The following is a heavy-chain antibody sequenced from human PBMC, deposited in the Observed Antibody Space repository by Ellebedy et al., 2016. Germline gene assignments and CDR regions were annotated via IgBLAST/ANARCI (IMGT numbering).Heavy chain of an antibody. Sequence: SETLSLXCAVYGRSFSGYYWSWIRQSPGKGLEWIGEINHSGSTNYNPSLKSRVTISVDTSKNQFSLKLSSVTAADTAVYYCARFELGNYYMDVWGKGTTVTVSS. CDR2: INHSGST. CDR3: ARFELGNYYMDV. CDR1: GRSFSGYY. V-gene: IGHV4-34*01. J-gene: IGHJ6*03. D-gene: IGHD3-16*01.